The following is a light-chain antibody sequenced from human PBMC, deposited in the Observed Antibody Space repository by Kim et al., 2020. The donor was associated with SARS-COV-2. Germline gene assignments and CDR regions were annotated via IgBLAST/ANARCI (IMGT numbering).Light chain of an antibody. CDR3: QQYGSSPPYT. CDR1: QSVSSSY. J-gene: IGKJ2*01. V-gene: IGKV3-20*01. CDR2: GAS. Sequence: EIVLTQSPGTLSLCPGERATLSCRASQSVSSSYLAWYQQKPGQAPRLLIYGASSRATGIPDRFSGSGSGTDFTLTISRLEPEDFAVYYCQQYGSSPPYTFGQGTKLEI.